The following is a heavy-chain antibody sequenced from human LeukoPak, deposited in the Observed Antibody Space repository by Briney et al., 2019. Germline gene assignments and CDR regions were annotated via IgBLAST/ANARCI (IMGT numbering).Heavy chain of an antibody. J-gene: IGHJ4*02. CDR3: ASSQQTFDY. CDR1: GFTSSSYA. Sequence: PGRSLRLSCAASGFTSSSYAMHWVRQAPGKGLEWVAVISYDGSNKYYADSVKGRFTISRDNSKNTLYLQMNSLRAEDTAVYYCASSQQTFDYWGQGTLVTVSS. CDR2: ISYDGSNK. D-gene: IGHD1/OR15-1a*01. V-gene: IGHV3-30*04.